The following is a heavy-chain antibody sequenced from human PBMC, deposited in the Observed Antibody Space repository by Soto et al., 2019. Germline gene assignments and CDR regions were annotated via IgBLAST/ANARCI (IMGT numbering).Heavy chain of an antibody. Sequence: GASVKVSCKASGYTFTAYYLHWVRQAPGQGLEWMGWINPNSGVRNIAQKFHGWVTMTRDTSISTAYLDLSRLKSDDTAVYYCARDLTSRGFSYGGDSYYCGMDVWGQGTLVTVSS. V-gene: IGHV1-2*04. J-gene: IGHJ6*02. CDR3: ARDLTSRGFSYGGDSYYCGMDV. D-gene: IGHD5-18*01. CDR1: GYTFTAYY. CDR2: INPNSGVR.